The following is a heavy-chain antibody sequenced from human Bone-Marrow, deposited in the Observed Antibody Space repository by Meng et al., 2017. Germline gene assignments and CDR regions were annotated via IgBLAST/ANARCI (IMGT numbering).Heavy chain of an antibody. CDR1: GFTVTSYY. CDR2: IYSGGST. J-gene: IGHJ4*02. Sequence: EVQLVESGGGLVQHGGSLRLSCAASGFTVTSYYMSWVRQAPGKGLEWVSVIYSGGSTYYADSVKGRFTISRDNSKSTLYLQMNSLRAEDTAVYYCARDSRLRWFDYWGQGTLVTVSS. D-gene: IGHD4-23*01. V-gene: IGHV3-66*01. CDR3: ARDSRLRWFDY.